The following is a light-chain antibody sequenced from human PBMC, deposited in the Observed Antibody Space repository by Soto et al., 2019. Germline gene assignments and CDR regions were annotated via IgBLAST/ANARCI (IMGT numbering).Light chain of an antibody. J-gene: IGLJ1*01. Sequence: QSALTQPASVSGSPGRSITISCTGTSSDVGAYNFVSWFQQHPDEAPKLMIYDVSYRPSGVSNHFSGSKSGNTASLTISGLQAEDEADYYCSSYTTSNTYVFGTGTKVTVL. CDR2: DVS. CDR3: SSYTTSNTYV. CDR1: SSDVGAYNF. V-gene: IGLV2-14*01.